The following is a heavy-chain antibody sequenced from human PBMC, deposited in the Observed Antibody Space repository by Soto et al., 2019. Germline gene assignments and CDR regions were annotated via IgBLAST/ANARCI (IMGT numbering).Heavy chain of an antibody. CDR3: ARDPPAMVRGVITWFDP. CDR1: GGTFSSYT. Sequence: SVKVSCKASGGTFSSYTISWVRQAPGQGLEWMGRIIPILGIANYAQKFQGRVTITADKSTSTAYMELSSLRSEDTAVYYCARDPPAMVRGVITWFDPWGQGTLVTVSS. J-gene: IGHJ5*02. D-gene: IGHD3-10*01. CDR2: IIPILGIA. V-gene: IGHV1-69*04.